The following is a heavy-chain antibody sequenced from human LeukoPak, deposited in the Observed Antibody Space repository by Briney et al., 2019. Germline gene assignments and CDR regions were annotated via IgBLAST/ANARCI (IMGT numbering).Heavy chain of an antibody. CDR2: IIPIFGTA. D-gene: IGHD3-16*01. Sequence: ASVKVSCKASGGTFSSYAISWVRQAPGQGLEWMGGIIPIFGTANYAQKFQGRVTITTDESTSTAYMELSSLRSEDTAVYYCARDTPYGGGPALLDPWGQGTLVTVSS. V-gene: IGHV1-69*05. J-gene: IGHJ5*02. CDR1: GGTFSSYA. CDR3: ARDTPYGGGPALLDP.